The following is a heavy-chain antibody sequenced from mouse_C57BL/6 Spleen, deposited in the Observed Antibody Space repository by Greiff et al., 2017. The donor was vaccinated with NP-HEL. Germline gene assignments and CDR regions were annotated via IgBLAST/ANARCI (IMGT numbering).Heavy chain of an antibody. D-gene: IGHD2-4*01. CDR3: ARDRDDYDGGYYFDY. CDR1: GFTFSSYA. CDR2: ISDGGSYT. Sequence: EVMLVESGGGLVKPGGSLKLSCAASGFTFSSYAMSWVRQTPEKRLEWVATISDGGSYTYYPANVQGRFTISRDNAKNNLYLQMSHLKSEDTAMYYCARDRDDYDGGYYFDYWGQGTTLTVSS. V-gene: IGHV5-4*01. J-gene: IGHJ2*01.